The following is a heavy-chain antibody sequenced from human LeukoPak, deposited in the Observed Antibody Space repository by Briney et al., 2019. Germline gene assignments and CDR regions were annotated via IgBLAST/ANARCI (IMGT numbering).Heavy chain of an antibody. Sequence: ASVKVSCKASGYTFTSYGISWVRQAPGQGLEWMGWISAYNGNTNYAQKLQGRVTMTTDTSTSTAYMELRSLRSDDTAVYYCARDGVGYCSSTSCPYFDYWGQGTLVTVSS. CDR3: ARDGVGYCSSTSCPYFDY. CDR2: ISAYNGNT. V-gene: IGHV1-18*01. CDR1: GYTFTSYG. J-gene: IGHJ4*02. D-gene: IGHD2-2*01.